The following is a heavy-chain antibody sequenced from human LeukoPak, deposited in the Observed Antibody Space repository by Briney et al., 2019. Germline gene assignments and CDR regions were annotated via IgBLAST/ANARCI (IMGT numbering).Heavy chain of an antibody. J-gene: IGHJ4*02. CDR2: IYETGST. CDR3: VKSGGYGLIDY. Sequence: SETLSLTCAVSGVSISGSGYYLGWIRQPPGKGLEWIGNIYETGSTYYNASLQSRVTIAIDMSKNQISLRLTTVSAADTAMYYCVKSGGYGLIDYWGQGTLVTVSS. D-gene: IGHD6-19*01. CDR1: GVSISGSGYY. V-gene: IGHV4-39*01.